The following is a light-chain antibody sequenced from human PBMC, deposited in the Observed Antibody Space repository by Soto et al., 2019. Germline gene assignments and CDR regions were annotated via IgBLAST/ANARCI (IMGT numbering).Light chain of an antibody. CDR1: HSIDTW. CDR3: HQYKSYTPYT. CDR2: DAS. V-gene: IGKV1-5*01. Sequence: DIQMTQSPSALSASLGDRVTITCRASHSIDTWLAWYQQRPGKAPNLLIYDASSLASGVPSRFSGGGSATEFPLTISNLQPDDFGTYYCHQYKSYTPYTIGQGTKVEIK. J-gene: IGKJ2*01.